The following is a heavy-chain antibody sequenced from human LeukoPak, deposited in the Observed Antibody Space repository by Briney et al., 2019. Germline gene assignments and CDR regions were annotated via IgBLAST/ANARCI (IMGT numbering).Heavy chain of an antibody. CDR3: ARRWSTGIDY. D-gene: IGHD2-15*01. Sequence: SETLSLTCAVYGGSFSGYYWSWIRQPPGKGLEWIGEINHSGSTNYNPSLKSRVTISVDTSKNQFSLKLSSVTAADTAVYYCARRWSTGIDYWGQGTLVTVSS. CDR1: GGSFSGYY. J-gene: IGHJ4*02. V-gene: IGHV4-34*01. CDR2: INHSGST.